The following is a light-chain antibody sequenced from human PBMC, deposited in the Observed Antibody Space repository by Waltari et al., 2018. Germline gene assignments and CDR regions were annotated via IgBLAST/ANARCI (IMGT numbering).Light chain of an antibody. CDR1: QSISGW. CDR2: KAS. V-gene: IGKV1-5*03. Sequence: DIQMTQSPSTLSAFVGDRVTITCRASQSISGWLAWYQQKPGKAPNLLIFKASTLESGVPSRLRGSGSGTEFTLTINSLQPEDFATYYCQQYHSYPLTFGGGTKVEVK. J-gene: IGKJ4*01. CDR3: QQYHSYPLT.